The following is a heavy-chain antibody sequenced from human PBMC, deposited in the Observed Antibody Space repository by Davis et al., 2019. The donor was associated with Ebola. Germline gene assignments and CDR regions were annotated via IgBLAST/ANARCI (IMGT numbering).Heavy chain of an antibody. CDR3: ATRIEEVGARKYSSGWYNWFDP. Sequence: GESLKISCAASGFTFSSYAMSWVRQAPGKGLEWVSVISGSGGSTYYADSVKGRFTISRDNAKNSLYLQMNSLRAEDTAVYYCATRIEEVGARKYSSGWYNWFDPWGQGTLVTVSS. D-gene: IGHD6-19*01. V-gene: IGHV3-23*01. CDR1: GFTFSSYA. CDR2: ISGSGGST. J-gene: IGHJ5*02.